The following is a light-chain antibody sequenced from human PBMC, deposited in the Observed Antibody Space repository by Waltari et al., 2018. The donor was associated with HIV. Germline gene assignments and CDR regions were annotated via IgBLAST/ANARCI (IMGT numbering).Light chain of an antibody. CDR2: QDS. J-gene: IGLJ2*01. Sequence: SYELTQPPSVSVSPGQTASITRSGDKLGDKYTCWYQQKPGQSPVLVIDQDSKRPSGIPERFSGSNSGNTATLTISGTQAMDEADYYCQAWDSSTVVFGGGTKLTVL. V-gene: IGLV3-1*01. CDR1: KLGDKY. CDR3: QAWDSSTVV.